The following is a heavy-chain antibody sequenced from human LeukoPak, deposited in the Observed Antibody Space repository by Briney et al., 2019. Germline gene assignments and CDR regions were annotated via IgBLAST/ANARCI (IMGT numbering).Heavy chain of an antibody. CDR2: IYYSGST. J-gene: IGHJ6*03. CDR3: ARASGASAGYYYYYYMDV. D-gene: IGHD3-10*01. Sequence: PSETLSLTCTVSGGSISSYYWSWIRQTPGKGLEWIGYIYYSGSTNYTPPLKSRVTISVDTSKNQFSLKLSSVTAADTAVYYCARASGASAGYYYYYYMDVWGKGTTVTVSS. V-gene: IGHV4-59*01. CDR1: GGSISSYY.